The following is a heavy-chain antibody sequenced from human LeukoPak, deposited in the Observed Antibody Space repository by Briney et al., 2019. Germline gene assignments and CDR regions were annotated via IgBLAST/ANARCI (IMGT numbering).Heavy chain of an antibody. Sequence: GGSLRLSCAASGFTLSSYAMSWVRQAPGKRLEWVSAISVSGNTYHADSVKGRFTISRDNSKNTLFLQMNSLRPEDTAVYYCATRSVDIAAAGKSDYWGQGTLVTVSS. D-gene: IGHD6-13*01. V-gene: IGHV3-23*01. CDR2: ISVSGNT. CDR3: ATRSVDIAAAGKSDY. J-gene: IGHJ4*02. CDR1: GFTLSSYA.